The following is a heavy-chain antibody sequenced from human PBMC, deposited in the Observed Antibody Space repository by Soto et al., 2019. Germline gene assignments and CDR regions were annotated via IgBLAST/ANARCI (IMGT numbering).Heavy chain of an antibody. CDR1: GFTFSSYG. CDR2: IWYDGSNK. V-gene: IGHV3-33*01. D-gene: IGHD3-10*01. J-gene: IGHJ3*02. Sequence: QVQLVESGGGVVQPGRSLRLSCAASGFTFSSYGMHWVRQAPGKGLEWVAVIWYDGSNKYYADSVKGRFTISRDNSKNTLYLQMNSLRAEDTAVYYCARDFYYGSVDDAFDIWGQGTMVTVSS. CDR3: ARDFYYGSVDDAFDI.